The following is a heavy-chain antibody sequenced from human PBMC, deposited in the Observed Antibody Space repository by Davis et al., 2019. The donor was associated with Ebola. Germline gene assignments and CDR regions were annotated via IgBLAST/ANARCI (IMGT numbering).Heavy chain of an antibody. Sequence: GESLKISCAASGFTFSSYAMSWVRQAPGKGLEWLSSISTGGTYIYYADSVKGRFTISRDDAENSLYLQMSSLRAEDSAVYYCSRGEVNYYDSRGYTPFDYWGQGILVTVSS. J-gene: IGHJ4*02. D-gene: IGHD3-22*01. CDR1: GFTFSSYA. V-gene: IGHV3-21*01. CDR2: ISTGGTYI. CDR3: SRGEVNYYDSRGYTPFDY.